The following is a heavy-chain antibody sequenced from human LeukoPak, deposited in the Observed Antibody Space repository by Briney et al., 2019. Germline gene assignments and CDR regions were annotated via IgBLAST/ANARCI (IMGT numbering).Heavy chain of an antibody. D-gene: IGHD5-12*01. J-gene: IGHJ4*02. CDR2: INHSGST. CDR3: ARGRIVATANPFDY. CDR1: GGSISSYY. Sequence: SETLSLTCTVSGGSISSYYWSWIRQPPGKGLEWIGEINHSGSTNYNPSLKSRVTISVDTSKNQFSLKLSSVTAADTAVYYCARGRIVATANPFDYWGQGTLVTVSS. V-gene: IGHV4-34*01.